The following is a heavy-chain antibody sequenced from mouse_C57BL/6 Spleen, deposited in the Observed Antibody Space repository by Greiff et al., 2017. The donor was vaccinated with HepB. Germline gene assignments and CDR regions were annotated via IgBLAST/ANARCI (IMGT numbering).Heavy chain of an antibody. Sequence: DVKLVESGGGLVKPGGSLKLSCAASGFTFSDYGMHWVRQAPEKGLEWVAYISSGSSTIYYADTVKGRFTISRDNAKNTLFLQMTSLRSEDTAMYYCASLLLYYYAMDYWGQGTSVTVSS. CDR3: ASLLLYYYAMDY. V-gene: IGHV5-17*01. CDR1: GFTFSDYG. CDR2: ISSGSSTI. J-gene: IGHJ4*01. D-gene: IGHD2-10*01.